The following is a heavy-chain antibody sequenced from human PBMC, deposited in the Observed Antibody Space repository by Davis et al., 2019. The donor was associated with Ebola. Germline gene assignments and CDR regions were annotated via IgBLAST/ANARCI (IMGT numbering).Heavy chain of an antibody. Sequence: SVKVSCKASGYTFTSYGISWVRQAPGQGLEWMGGIIPVFRTATYAQKFQGRVTITADESTRTAYMELDGLISEDTAVYYCAHLGPQRYCSGGGCHGYLDYWGQGTLVTVSS. CDR2: IIPVFRTA. D-gene: IGHD2-15*01. J-gene: IGHJ4*02. CDR3: AHLGPQRYCSGGGCHGYLDY. V-gene: IGHV1-69*13. CDR1: GYTFTSYG.